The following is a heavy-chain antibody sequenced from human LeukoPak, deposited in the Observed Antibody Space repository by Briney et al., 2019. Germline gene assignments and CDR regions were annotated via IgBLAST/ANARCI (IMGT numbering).Heavy chain of an antibody. D-gene: IGHD2-15*01. CDR1: GFTFSNYA. CDR3: ARRPRVVVRSRWFDP. V-gene: IGHV4-38-2*01. CDR2: ISYSGTT. J-gene: IGHJ5*02. Sequence: PGGSLRLSCAASGFTFSNYAMNWVRQPPGKGLEWIGSISYSGTTYYSPSLKSRVTISVDTSKNQFSLRLSSVTAADTAVYYCARRPRVVVRSRWFDPWGQGTLVTVSS.